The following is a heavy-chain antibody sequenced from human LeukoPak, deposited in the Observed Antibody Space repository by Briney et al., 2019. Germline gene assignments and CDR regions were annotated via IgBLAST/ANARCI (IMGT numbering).Heavy chain of an antibody. CDR1: GGSISSYY. J-gene: IGHJ4*02. Sequence: SETLSLTCTVSGGSISSYYWSWIRQPPGKGLEWIGYIYYSGSTNYNPSLKSRVTISVDTSKNQFSLKLSSVTAVDTAVYYCARLSSGWYDYWGQGTLVTVSS. CDR2: IYYSGST. D-gene: IGHD6-19*01. V-gene: IGHV4-59*01. CDR3: ARLSSGWYDY.